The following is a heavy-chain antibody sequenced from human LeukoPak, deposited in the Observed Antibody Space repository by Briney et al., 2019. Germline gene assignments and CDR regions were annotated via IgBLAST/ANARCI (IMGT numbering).Heavy chain of an antibody. V-gene: IGHV1-69*04. D-gene: IGHD1-26*01. CDR3: ARATVLGGIVGATPHFDY. J-gene: IGHJ4*02. CDR1: GGTFSSYA. Sequence: ASVKVSCKASGGTFSSYAISWVRQAPGQGLEWMGRIIPILGIANYAQKFQGRVTITADKSTSTAYMELSSLRSEDTAVYYCARATVLGGIVGATPHFDYWGQGTLVTVSS. CDR2: IIPILGIA.